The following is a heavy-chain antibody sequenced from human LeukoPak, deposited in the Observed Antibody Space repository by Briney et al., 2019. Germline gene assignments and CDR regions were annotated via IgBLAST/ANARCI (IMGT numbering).Heavy chain of an antibody. V-gene: IGHV3-21*01. CDR2: ISSSSSYI. D-gene: IGHD2-15*01. CDR1: GFTFSSYS. CDR3: ARDGGIGSPFDY. J-gene: IGHJ4*02. Sequence: GGSLRLSRAASGFTFSSYSMNWVRQAPGKGLEWVSSISSSSSYIYYADSVKGRFTISRDNAKNSLYLQMNSLRAEDTAVYYCARDGGIGSPFDYWGQGTLVTVSS.